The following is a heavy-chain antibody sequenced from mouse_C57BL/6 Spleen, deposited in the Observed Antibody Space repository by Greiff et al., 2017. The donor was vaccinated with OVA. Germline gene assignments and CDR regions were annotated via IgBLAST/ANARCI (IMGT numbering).Heavy chain of an antibody. V-gene: IGHV1-69*01. CDR3: ARKDDYFDY. J-gene: IGHJ2*01. Sequence: QVQLQQPGAELVMPGASVKLSCTASGYTFTSYWMHWVKQRPGQGLEWIGEIDPSDSYNNYKQKFKCKYTLTVHKSSSTAYMQLSSLTSEDAAVYYCARKDDYFDYWGQGTTLTVSS. CDR2: IDPSDSYN. D-gene: IGHD2-3*01. CDR1: GYTFTSYW.